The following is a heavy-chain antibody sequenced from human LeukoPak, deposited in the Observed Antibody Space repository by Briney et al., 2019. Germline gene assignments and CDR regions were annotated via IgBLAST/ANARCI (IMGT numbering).Heavy chain of an antibody. D-gene: IGHD7-27*01. CDR3: ARHLGTYSDH. J-gene: IGHJ4*02. CDR1: GFTFSSYE. Sequence: GGSLRLSCAASGFTFSSYEMNWVRQAPGKGLVWVSLINSDGSSTNYADSVKGRFTIARDNAKNTLHLQVNSLRADDSAVYYCARHLGTYSDHWGQGTLVTVSS. V-gene: IGHV3-74*01. CDR2: INSDGSST.